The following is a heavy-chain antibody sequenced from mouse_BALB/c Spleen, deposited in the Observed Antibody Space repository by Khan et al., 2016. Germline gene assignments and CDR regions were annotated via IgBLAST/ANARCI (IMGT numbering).Heavy chain of an antibody. CDR3: ARAWSFDY. CDR2: ISYDGSN. V-gene: IGHV3-6*02. Sequence: EVQLQESGPGLVKPSQSLSLTCSVTGYSITSGYYWNWIRQFPGNKLEWMGYISYDGSNNYNPSLKNRITITRDTSKNQFFLKLNSGTTEDTATYYCARAWSFDYWGQGTPLPVSS. J-gene: IGHJ2*01. CDR1: GYSITSGYY.